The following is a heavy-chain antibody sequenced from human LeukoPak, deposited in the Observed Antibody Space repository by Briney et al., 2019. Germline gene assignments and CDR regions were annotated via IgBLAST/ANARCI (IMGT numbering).Heavy chain of an antibody. CDR3: ATGRDTARVRLDY. V-gene: IGHV3-30*02. J-gene: IGHJ4*02. CDR2: IRYNGTNK. Sequence: PGGSLRLSCAASGFTFSSYGMHWVRQAPGKGREWVAFIRYNGTNKYYTDSVKGRVTISRDNSKNTIYLQMNSLRAEDTAVYFCATGRDTARVRLDYWGQGTLVTVSS. D-gene: IGHD5-18*01. CDR1: GFTFSSYG.